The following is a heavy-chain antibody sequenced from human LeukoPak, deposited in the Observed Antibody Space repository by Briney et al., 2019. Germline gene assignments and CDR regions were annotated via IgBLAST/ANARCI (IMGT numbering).Heavy chain of an antibody. V-gene: IGHV1-2*02. CDR1: GYIFTSYY. Sequence: ASVKVSCKASGYIFTSYYMHWVRQAPGQGLEWMGWINPNCGDTHFPQHFQGRVTITTDTSINTAYMELSSLTSDHTTVYYCARVEAAGSHTFDPWGQGTLVA. CDR3: ARVEAAGSHTFDP. D-gene: IGHD6-13*01. J-gene: IGHJ5*02. CDR2: INPNCGDT.